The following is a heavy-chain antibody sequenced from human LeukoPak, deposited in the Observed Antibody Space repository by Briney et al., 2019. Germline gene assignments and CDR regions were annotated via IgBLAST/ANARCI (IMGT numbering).Heavy chain of an antibody. CDR3: AKLGYYDFCSNYLVFDN. J-gene: IGHJ4*02. CDR1: GFTFNSYA. D-gene: IGHD3-3*01. CDR2: VSGSGGST. V-gene: IGHV3-23*01. Sequence: PGGSLSLSCAASGFTFNSYAMTWVRQAPGQGLEWVSAVSGSGGSTYYPDSVEGRFTISRDNSKDTPYLQINSLRVEDTAVYFCAKLGYYDFCSNYLVFDNWGQGTLVTVSS.